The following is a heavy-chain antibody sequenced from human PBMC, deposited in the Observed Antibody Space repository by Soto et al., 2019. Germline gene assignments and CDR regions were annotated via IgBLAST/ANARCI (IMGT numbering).Heavy chain of an antibody. CDR3: ARDTGYTCGSLNY. J-gene: IGHJ4*02. V-gene: IGHV1-3*01. CDR1: GYTFTDYA. D-gene: IGHD5-18*01. Sequence: HVELVQSGADVKKPGASVTISCKASGYTFTDYALHWVRQAPGQRLEWMGWMNAGVGNTLYSQKCQGRITITRDTSASTAYMELNSLKSEDTAIYYCARDTGYTCGSLNYWGPGTLVTVSS. CDR2: MNAGVGNT.